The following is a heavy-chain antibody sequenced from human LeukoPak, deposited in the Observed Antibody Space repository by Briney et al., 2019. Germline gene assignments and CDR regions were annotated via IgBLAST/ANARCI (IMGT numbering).Heavy chain of an antibody. V-gene: IGHV1-2*06. D-gene: IGHD1-26*01. CDR1: GYTFTGYY. J-gene: IGHJ4*02. Sequence: ASVKVSCKASGYTFTGYYMHWVRQAPGQGLEWMGRINPNSGGTNYAHKFQGRVTMTRDTSISTAYMELSRLRSDDTAVYYCATLSGSYVSSDYWGQGTLVTVSS. CDR2: INPNSGGT. CDR3: ATLSGSYVSSDY.